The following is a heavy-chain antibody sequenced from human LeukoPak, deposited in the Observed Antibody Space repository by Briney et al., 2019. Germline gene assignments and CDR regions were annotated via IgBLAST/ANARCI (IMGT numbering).Heavy chain of an antibody. CDR2: IHPNGGGT. V-gene: IGHV1-2*06. J-gene: IGHJ4*02. Sequence: GSSVKVSCKASGYTFTDYWMHWVRQAPGQGLEWVGRIHPNGGGTDYAQKFQGRVTVTRDTSISTTYMELSSLTSDDTAVYYCARDPYTAGDHWGQGTLVTVSS. D-gene: IGHD3-10*01. CDR1: GYTFTDYW. CDR3: ARDPYTAGDH.